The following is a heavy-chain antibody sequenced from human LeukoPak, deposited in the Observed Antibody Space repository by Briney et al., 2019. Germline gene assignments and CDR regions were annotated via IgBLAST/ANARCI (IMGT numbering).Heavy chain of an antibody. CDR3: ARDTGTADVHIDY. Sequence: PSETLSLTCTVSGGSISSSSYYWGWIRQPPGKGLEWIGSIYYSGSTYYNPSLKSRVTISVDTSKNQFSLKLSSVTAADTAVYYCARDTGTADVHIDYWGQGTLVTVSS. CDR1: GGSISSSSYY. CDR2: IYYSGST. J-gene: IGHJ4*02. V-gene: IGHV4-39*07. D-gene: IGHD6-13*01.